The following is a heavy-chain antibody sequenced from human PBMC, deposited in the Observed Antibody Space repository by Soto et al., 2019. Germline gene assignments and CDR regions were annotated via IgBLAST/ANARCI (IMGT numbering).Heavy chain of an antibody. CDR1: GGSITSSSYY. Sequence: SETLSLTCAVSGGSITSSSYYWGWIRQPPGKGLEWIGSIYYSGSTYYNPSLKSRVTISVDTSKNQFSLKLRSVTAADTAVYYCASLGLYSSEVDFRGQRTSVTGSS. D-gene: IGHD3-22*01. V-gene: IGHV4-39*01. J-gene: IGHJ4*02. CDR3: ASLGLYSSEVDF. CDR2: IYYSGST.